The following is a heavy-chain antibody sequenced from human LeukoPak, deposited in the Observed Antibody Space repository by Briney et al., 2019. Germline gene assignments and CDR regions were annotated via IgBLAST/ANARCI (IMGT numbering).Heavy chain of an antibody. D-gene: IGHD3-22*01. Sequence: PGRSLRLSCAVSGFTFDDYAMHWVRQVPGKGLEWVSGINWNSDSIGYADSVKGRFTTSRDNAKNSLYLQMNSLRSEDTAVYYCARAYYHDTSDYHWAPDYWGQGTLVTVSS. CDR3: ARAYYHDTSDYHWAPDY. CDR2: INWNSDSI. V-gene: IGHV3-9*01. J-gene: IGHJ4*02. CDR1: GFTFDDYA.